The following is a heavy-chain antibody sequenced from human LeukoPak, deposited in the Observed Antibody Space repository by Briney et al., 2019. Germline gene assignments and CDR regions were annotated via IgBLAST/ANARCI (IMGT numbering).Heavy chain of an antibody. J-gene: IGHJ4*02. CDR2: IHHSGRS. CDR3: ARGGNRFGGFYFDY. CDR1: ADSLSSGGHY. V-gene: IGHV4-31*03. Sequence: SETLSLTCTVSADSLSSGGHYWAWIRQFPGKGLESIGFIHHSGRSRHNPSLKDRVAISVDTSRKQFALKLSSVTAADTAMYYCARGGNRFGGFYFDYWGQGTLVTVSS. D-gene: IGHD3-10*01.